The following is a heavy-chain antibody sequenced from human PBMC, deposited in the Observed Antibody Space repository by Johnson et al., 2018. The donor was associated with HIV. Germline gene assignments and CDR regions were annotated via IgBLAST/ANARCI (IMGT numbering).Heavy chain of an antibody. J-gene: IGHJ3*02. D-gene: IGHD6-6*01. CDR3: AKALEGASSDHSPHDAFDI. CDR2: ISYDGSNK. Sequence: QVQLVESGGGVVQHGRSLRLSCAASAFTFRSYSMHWVRQAPGKGLAWVAVISYDGSNKYYADSVKGRFTISRDTAKNSLYLQMNSLRAEDTALYYCAKALEGASSDHSPHDAFDIWGQGTMVTVSS. CDR1: AFTFRSYS. V-gene: IGHV3-30*04.